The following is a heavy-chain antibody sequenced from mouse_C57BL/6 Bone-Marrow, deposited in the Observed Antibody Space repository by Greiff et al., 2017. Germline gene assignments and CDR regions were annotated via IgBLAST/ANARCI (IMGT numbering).Heavy chain of an antibody. CDR2: INPSSGYT. J-gene: IGHJ4*01. V-gene: IGHV1-4*01. Sequence: VKLVESGAELARPGASVKMSCKASGYTFTSYTMHWVKQRPGQGLEWIGYINPSSGYTKYNQKFKDKATLTADKSSSTAYMQLSSLTSEDSAVYYCARETYYYGSSYAMDYWGQGTSVTVSS. CDR1: GYTFTSYT. CDR3: ARETYYYGSSYAMDY. D-gene: IGHD1-1*01.